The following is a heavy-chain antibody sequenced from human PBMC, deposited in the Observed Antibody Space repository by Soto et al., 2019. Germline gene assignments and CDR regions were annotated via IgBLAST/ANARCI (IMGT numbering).Heavy chain of an antibody. V-gene: IGHV7-4-1*01. CDR1: GYTFTSYA. CDR2: INTNTGNP. Sequence: VSVKVSCKTSGYTFTSYAMNWVRQAPGQGLEWMGWINTNTGNPTYAQGFTGRFVFSLDTSVSTAYLQICSLKAEDTAVYYCAREGYYDSSGYPPEGFDPWGQGTLVNVSS. CDR3: AREGYYDSSGYPPEGFDP. J-gene: IGHJ5*02. D-gene: IGHD3-22*01.